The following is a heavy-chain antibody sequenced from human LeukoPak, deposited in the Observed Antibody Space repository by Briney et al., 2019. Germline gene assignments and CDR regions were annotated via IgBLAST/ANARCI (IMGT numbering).Heavy chain of an antibody. J-gene: IGHJ6*02. V-gene: IGHV3-7*01. Sequence: GGSLRLSCAASGFTFSSYWMSWVRQAPGKGLEWVAHIKQDGSEKYYVDSVKGRFTISRDNAKNSLYLQMNSLRAEDTAVYYCAREGIAVAGTPYYYGMDVWGQGTTVTVSS. D-gene: IGHD6-13*01. CDR3: AREGIAVAGTPYYYGMDV. CDR1: GFTFSSYW. CDR2: IKQDGSEK.